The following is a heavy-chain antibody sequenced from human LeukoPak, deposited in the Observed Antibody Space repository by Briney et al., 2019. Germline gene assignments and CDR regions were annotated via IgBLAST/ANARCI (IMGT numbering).Heavy chain of an antibody. V-gene: IGHV3-7*01. CDR2: IKEDGSER. CDR3: ARDNHGSIDH. CDR1: GFTFTNYW. J-gene: IGHJ4*02. D-gene: IGHD3-10*01. Sequence: GGSLRLSCGVSGFTFTNYWMTWVRQAPGKGLEWVANIKEDGSERNYVDSVKGRFTISRDNAKNSLHLQMNSLTAEDTAVYYCARDNHGSIDHWGQGTLVTVSS.